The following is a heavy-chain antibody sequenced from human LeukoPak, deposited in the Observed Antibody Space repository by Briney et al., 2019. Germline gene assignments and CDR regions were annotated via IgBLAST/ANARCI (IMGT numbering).Heavy chain of an antibody. D-gene: IGHD6-13*01. CDR3: ARAAPYSSSPTWFDP. CDR2: INPNSGGT. CDR1: GYTFTGYY. V-gene: IGHV1-2*02. J-gene: IGHJ5*02. Sequence: ASVKVSCKASGYTFTGYYMHWVRQAPGQGLEWMGWINPNSGGTNYAQKFQGRVTMTRDTSISTAYLELSRLRSDDTAVYYCARAAPYSSSPTWFDPWGQGTLVTVSS.